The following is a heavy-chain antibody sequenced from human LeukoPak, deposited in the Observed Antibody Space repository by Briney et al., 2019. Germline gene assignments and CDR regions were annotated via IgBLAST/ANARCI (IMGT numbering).Heavy chain of an antibody. CDR1: GFTVSSNY. J-gene: IGHJ4*02. D-gene: IGHD3-22*01. V-gene: IGHV3-53*01. Sequence: GGSLRFSCAASGFTVSSNYMSRVRQAPGKGLEWVSVIYSGGSTYYADSVKGRFTISRDNSKNTLYLQMNSLRAEDTAVYYCARGPRNHYYDSSGLLDYWGQGTLVTVSS. CDR2: IYSGGST. CDR3: ARGPRNHYYDSSGLLDY.